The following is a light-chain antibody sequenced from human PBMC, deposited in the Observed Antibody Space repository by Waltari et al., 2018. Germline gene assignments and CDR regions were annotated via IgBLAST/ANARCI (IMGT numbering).Light chain of an antibody. Sequence: LTQSPGTLSLSPGEGDTLSCRASQSISRFLAWHQQKPGQAPRLLIYASSTRATGIPDRFSGSGSGTDFSLTISRLEPEDFAVYYCQKYGTLPATFGQGTKVEIK. CDR3: QKYGTLPAT. V-gene: IGKV3-20*01. CDR2: ASS. CDR1: QSISRF. J-gene: IGKJ1*01.